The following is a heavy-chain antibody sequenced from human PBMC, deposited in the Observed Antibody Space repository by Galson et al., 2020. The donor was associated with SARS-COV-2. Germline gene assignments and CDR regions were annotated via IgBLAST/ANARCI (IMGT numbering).Heavy chain of an antibody. J-gene: IGHJ3*01. CDR3: AREGLWPSAAALDV. CDR2: ISYDGNKK. D-gene: IGHD3-10*01. Sequence: GESLKISCAASEFTFSTFPMHWVRQAPGKGLEWVAVISYDGNKKYYAESVKGRFTITRDNSKNTLYLQMISLRAEDTAVYYCAREGLWPSAAALDVWGQGTVVTVSS. CDR1: EFTFSTFP. V-gene: IGHV3-30-3*01.